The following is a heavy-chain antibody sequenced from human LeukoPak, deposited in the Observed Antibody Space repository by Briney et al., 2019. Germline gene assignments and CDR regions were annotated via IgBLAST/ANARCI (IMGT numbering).Heavy chain of an antibody. CDR2: IWYDGSNK. CDR1: GFTFSSYG. V-gene: IGHV3-33*01. J-gene: IGHJ6*02. D-gene: IGHD1-1*01. CDR3: ARDATRAFNYYYYYGMDV. Sequence: GRSLRLSCAASGFTFSSYGMHWVRQAPGKGLEWVAVIWYDGSNKYYADSVKGRFTISRDNSKNTLYLQMNSLRAEDTAVYYCARDATRAFNYYYYYGMDVWGQGTTVTVSS.